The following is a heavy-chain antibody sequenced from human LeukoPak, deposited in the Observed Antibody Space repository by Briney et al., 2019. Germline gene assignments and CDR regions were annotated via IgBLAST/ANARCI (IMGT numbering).Heavy chain of an antibody. Sequence: SETLSLTCAVYGGSFSGYYWSWIRQPPGKGLEWIGEINHSGSTNYNPSLKSRVTISVDTSKNQFSLKLSSVTAADTAVYYCATRNSGSYSIWGQGTMFTVSS. D-gene: IGHD1-26*01. CDR1: GGSFSGYY. CDR2: INHSGST. V-gene: IGHV4-34*01. J-gene: IGHJ3*02. CDR3: ATRNSGSYSI.